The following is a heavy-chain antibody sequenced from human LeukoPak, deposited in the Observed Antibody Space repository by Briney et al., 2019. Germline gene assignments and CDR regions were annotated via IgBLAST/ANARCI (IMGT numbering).Heavy chain of an antibody. CDR2: ISSSSSYI. CDR3: ARGVIVGATPFDY. D-gene: IGHD1-26*01. CDR1: GFTFSSYS. J-gene: IGHJ4*02. Sequence: GGSLRLSCAASGFTFSSYSMNWVRQAPGKGLEGVSSISSSSSYIYYADSVKGRFTISRDNAKNSLYLQMNSLRAEDTAVYYCARGVIVGATPFDYWGQGTLVTVSS. V-gene: IGHV3-21*01.